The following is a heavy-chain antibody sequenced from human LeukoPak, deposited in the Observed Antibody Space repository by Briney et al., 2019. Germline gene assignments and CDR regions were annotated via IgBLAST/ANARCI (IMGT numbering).Heavy chain of an antibody. Sequence: SETLSLTCTVSGYSISSGYYWGWIRQPPGKGLEGIGSIYHSGSTYYNPSLKSRVTISVDPSKNQFSLKLSSVTAADTAVYYCARKMAFSGFDYWGQGTLVTVSS. CDR2: IYHSGST. J-gene: IGHJ4*02. V-gene: IGHV4-38-2*02. CDR3: ARKMAFSGFDY. CDR1: GYSISSGYY. D-gene: IGHD5-24*01.